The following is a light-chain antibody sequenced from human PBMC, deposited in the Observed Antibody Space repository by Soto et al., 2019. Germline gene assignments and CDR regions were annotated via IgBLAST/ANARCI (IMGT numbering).Light chain of an antibody. CDR2: LNSDGIH. CDR1: SDYSTYA. V-gene: IGLV4-69*01. J-gene: IGLJ2*01. CDR3: QTWGTGIRVV. Sequence: QSVLTQSPSASASLGASVKLTCTLSSDYSTYAVAWHQQQPEKGPRYLMRLNSDGIHSKGDGIPDRFSGSSSGAERYLTISSLQSEDEADYYCQTWGTGIRVVFGGGTMLTVL.